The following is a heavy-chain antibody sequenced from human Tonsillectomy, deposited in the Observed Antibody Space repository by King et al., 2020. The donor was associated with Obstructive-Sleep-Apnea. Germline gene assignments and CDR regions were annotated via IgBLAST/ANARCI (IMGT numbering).Heavy chain of an antibody. CDR1: GFNFRRTA. V-gene: IGHV3-30*03. CDR3: VRGGGYQLDF. D-gene: IGHD3-16*01. J-gene: IGHJ4*02. Sequence: VQLVESGGGVVHPGRSLRLSCAASGFNFRRTAMHWVRQAPGKGLEWVAVISYDGRTDYYGDSVRGRLTGSRDNSRETTFLQMNNRRHDDTAIYYCVRGGGYQLDFWGQGTQVTVSS. CDR2: ISYDGRTD.